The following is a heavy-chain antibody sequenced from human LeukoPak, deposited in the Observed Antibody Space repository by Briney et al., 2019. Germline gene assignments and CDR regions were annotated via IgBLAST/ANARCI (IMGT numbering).Heavy chain of an antibody. CDR1: GGSISSSSYY. J-gene: IGHJ4*02. Sequence: SETLSLTCTVSGGSISSSSYYWGWIRQPPGKGLEWIGSIYYSGSTYYNPSLKSRVTISVDTSKNQFSLKLSSVTAADTAVYYCARRVGYCSGGSCYPRCFDYWGQGTLVTVSS. CDR3: ARRVGYCSGGSCYPRCFDY. CDR2: IYYSGST. D-gene: IGHD2-15*01. V-gene: IGHV4-39*07.